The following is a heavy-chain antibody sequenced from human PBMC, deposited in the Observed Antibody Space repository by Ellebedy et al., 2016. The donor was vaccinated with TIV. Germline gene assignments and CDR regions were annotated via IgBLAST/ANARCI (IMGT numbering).Heavy chain of an antibody. CDR3: AKPARTDATDY. V-gene: IGHV3-23*01. J-gene: IGHJ4*02. Sequence: GESLKISXAASGFIFTDYAINWVRQSPGKGLEWVSSINGRGDRTYYADSVKGRFTISRDNSKNVMYLQMNGLRVEDTAIYYCAKPARTDATDYWGQGTLVTVSS. D-gene: IGHD4-17*01. CDR1: GFIFTDYA. CDR2: INGRGDRT.